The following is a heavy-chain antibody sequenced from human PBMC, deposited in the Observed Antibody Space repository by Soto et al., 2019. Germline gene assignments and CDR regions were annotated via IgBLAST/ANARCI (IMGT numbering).Heavy chain of an antibody. CDR2: IYYSGST. CDR3: AGGRYYYDSSGYYSTFDY. Sequence: SETLSLTCTVSGGSISSYYWSWIRQPPGKGLEWIGYIYYSGSTNYNPSLKSRVTISVDTSKNQFSLKLSSVTAADTAVYYCAGGRYYYDSSGYYSTFDYWGRGPLATVSS. CDR1: GGSISSYY. V-gene: IGHV4-59*01. J-gene: IGHJ4*02. D-gene: IGHD3-22*01.